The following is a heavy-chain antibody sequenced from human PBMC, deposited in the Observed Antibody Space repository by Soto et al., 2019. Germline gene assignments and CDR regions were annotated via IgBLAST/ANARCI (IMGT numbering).Heavy chain of an antibody. CDR1: GDTFTGYF. V-gene: IGHV1-2*04. CDR2: INPKSGGT. D-gene: IGHD1-26*01. J-gene: IGHJ4*01. CDR3: AKSYSSRYLYYFDY. Sequence: ASVKVSCKASGDTFTGYFMHWVRQAPGQGLEWIGWINPKSGGTNYAQKFQGWVTMTRDTSISTAYMEVSRLRYDDMSVYYCAKSYSSRYLYYFDYWGQGTLVTVSS.